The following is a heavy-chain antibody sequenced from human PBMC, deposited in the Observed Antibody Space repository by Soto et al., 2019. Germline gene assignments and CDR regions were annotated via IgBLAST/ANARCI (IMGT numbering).Heavy chain of an antibody. Sequence: GGSLRLSCAASGFTFSSYAMSWVRQAPGKXLEWVSAISGSGGSTYYADSVKGRFTISRDNSKNTLYLQMNSLRAEDTAVYYCAQDYYDSSGYLHYYYYYGMDVWGQGTTVTVSS. CDR2: ISGSGGST. CDR1: GFTFSSYA. CDR3: AQDYYDSSGYLHYYYYYGMDV. D-gene: IGHD3-22*01. V-gene: IGHV3-23*01. J-gene: IGHJ6*02.